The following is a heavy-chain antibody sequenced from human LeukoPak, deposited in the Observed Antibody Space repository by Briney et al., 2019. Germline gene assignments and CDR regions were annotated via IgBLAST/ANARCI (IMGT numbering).Heavy chain of an antibody. CDR2: ISGIGGST. V-gene: IGHV3-23*01. CDR3: ANSYGDLILDI. J-gene: IGHJ3*02. CDR1: GFTFSNYA. D-gene: IGHD4-17*01. Sequence: GGSLRLFCAASGFTFSNYAMSWVRQAPGKGLEWVSLISGIGGSTYYADSVKGRFTISRDNSRNTLYLEMNSLRAEDTAIYFCANSYGDLILDIWGQGTMVTVSS.